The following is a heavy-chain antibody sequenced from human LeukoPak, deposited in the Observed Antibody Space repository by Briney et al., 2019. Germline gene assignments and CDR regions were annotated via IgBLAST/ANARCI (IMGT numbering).Heavy chain of an antibody. D-gene: IGHD4-11*01. CDR3: ARAARMTTVPRGDFDY. Sequence: ASVKVSCKASGYTFTDYYIHWVRQAPGQGLEWMGWINPSGGSTSYAQKFQGRVTMTRDTSTSTVYMELSSLRSEDTAVYYCARAARMTTVPRGDFDYWGQGTLVTVSS. CDR1: GYTFTDYY. CDR2: INPSGGST. J-gene: IGHJ4*02. V-gene: IGHV1-46*01.